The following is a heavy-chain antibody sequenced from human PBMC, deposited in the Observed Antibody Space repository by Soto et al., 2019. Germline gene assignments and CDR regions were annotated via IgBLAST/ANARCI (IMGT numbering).Heavy chain of an antibody. J-gene: IGHJ4*02. V-gene: IGHV3-23*01. CDR3: ANAYCTNGVCYTEGDY. CDR1: GFTFSSYA. CDR2: ISGSGGST. Sequence: GESLKISCAASGFTFSSYAMSWVRQAPGKGLEWVSAISGSGGSTYYADSVKGRFTISRDNSKNTLYLQMNSLRAEDTAVYYCANAYCTNGVCYTEGDYWGQGTLVTVSS. D-gene: IGHD2-8*01.